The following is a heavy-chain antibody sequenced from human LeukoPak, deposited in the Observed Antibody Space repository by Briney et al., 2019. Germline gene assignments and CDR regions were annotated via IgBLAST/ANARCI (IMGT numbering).Heavy chain of an antibody. Sequence: GGSLRLSCATSGLRFSDYAMNWVRQAPGEGVEGVSAISGSGAHTFCADPVKGRFSVSRDNSKNTLYLQMNSLRVEDTAVYYCAKDALYDSSGYYFYWYIDLWGRGTLVTVSS. D-gene: IGHD3-22*01. CDR1: GLRFSDYA. CDR3: AKDALYDSSGYYFYWYIDL. CDR2: ISGSGAHT. J-gene: IGHJ2*01. V-gene: IGHV3-23*01.